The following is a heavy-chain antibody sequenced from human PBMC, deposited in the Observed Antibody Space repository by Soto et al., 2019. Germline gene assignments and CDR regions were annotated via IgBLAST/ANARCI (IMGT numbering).Heavy chain of an antibody. CDR3: ARGTGVDGSHYFDY. V-gene: IGHV1-69*06. D-gene: IGHD1-26*01. CDR1: GGTFSSYS. J-gene: IGHJ4*02. Sequence: SVKVSCKASGGTFSSYSISWVRQAPGQGLEWMGGIIPIFGTANYAQKFQGRVTITADKSTSTAYMELSSLRSEDTAVFYCARGTGVDGSHYFDYWGQGTLVTVSS. CDR2: IIPIFGTA.